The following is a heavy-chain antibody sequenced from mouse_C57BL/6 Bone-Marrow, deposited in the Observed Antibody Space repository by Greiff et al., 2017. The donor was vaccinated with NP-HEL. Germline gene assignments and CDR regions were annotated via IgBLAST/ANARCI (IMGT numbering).Heavy chain of an antibody. CDR1: GFSLTSYA. V-gene: IGHV2-9-1*01. J-gene: IGHJ3*01. CDR2: IWPGGGT. CDR3: ARWGDYTWFAY. Sequence: VMLVESGPGLVAPSQSLSITCTVSGFSLTSYAIRWVRQPPGQGLEWLGVIWPGGGTNYNSALISRLSISKDNNTSQVFLIMNSLQTDDTARYYCARWGDYTWFAYWGQGTLVTVSA. D-gene: IGHD2-4*01.